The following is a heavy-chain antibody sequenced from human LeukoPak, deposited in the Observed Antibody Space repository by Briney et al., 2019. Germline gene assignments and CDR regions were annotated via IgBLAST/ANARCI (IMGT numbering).Heavy chain of an antibody. Sequence: QPRGSLRLSCAASGLTVSYNYMSWVRQAPGKGLEWVSLIYSGGSTRHADSVKGRFTISRDNSKNTLYLQMNSLRVEDTAVYYCARGPTVTAPGHWGQGTLVTVSS. CDR2: IYSGGST. J-gene: IGHJ1*01. CDR1: GLTVSYNY. CDR3: ARGPTVTAPGH. V-gene: IGHV3-53*01.